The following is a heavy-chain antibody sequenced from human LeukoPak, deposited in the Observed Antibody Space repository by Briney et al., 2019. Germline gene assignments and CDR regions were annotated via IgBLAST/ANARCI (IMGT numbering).Heavy chain of an antibody. Sequence: SETLSLTCTVSGGSISSSSYYWGWIRQPPGKGLEWIGSIYYSGSTYYNPSLKSRVTISIDTSKNEFSLNLRSMTAADTAVYYRARTITMIRGVIRIRDFDSWGQGTLVTVSS. CDR3: ARTITMIRGVIRIRDFDS. J-gene: IGHJ4*02. CDR2: IYYSGST. CDR1: GGSISSSSYY. D-gene: IGHD3-10*01. V-gene: IGHV4-39*07.